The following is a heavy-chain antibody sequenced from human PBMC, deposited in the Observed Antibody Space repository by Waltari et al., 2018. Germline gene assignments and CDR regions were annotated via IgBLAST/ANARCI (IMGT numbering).Heavy chain of an antibody. CDR1: GDTFSSFA. D-gene: IGHD6-25*01. V-gene: IGHV1-69*15. J-gene: IGHJ1*01. CDR3: AQWGSGYSREYFQH. CDR2: IIPMYGLV. Sequence: QVQLVQSGAEVKKSGSSVKVSCKASGDTFSSFATSWVRQAPGQGRKWMGRIIPMYGLVNYAQDLQGRATISADESTTTAYLELTSLSPEDTAVYYCAQWGSGYSREYFQHWGQGTLITVFS.